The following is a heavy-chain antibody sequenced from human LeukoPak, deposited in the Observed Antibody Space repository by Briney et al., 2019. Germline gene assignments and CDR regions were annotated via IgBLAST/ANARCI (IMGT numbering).Heavy chain of an antibody. Sequence: GGSLRLSCAASEFTFSKYWMSWVRQAPGKGLEWVGNIKQDGSEKFYVDSVRDRFTISRDNTKNSLYLQMDSVRVEDTAVYYCAGGSGWTTTYWGQGTLVTVSS. D-gene: IGHD3-22*01. CDR3: AGGSGWTTTY. J-gene: IGHJ4*02. CDR1: EFTFSKYW. V-gene: IGHV3-7*04. CDR2: IKQDGSEK.